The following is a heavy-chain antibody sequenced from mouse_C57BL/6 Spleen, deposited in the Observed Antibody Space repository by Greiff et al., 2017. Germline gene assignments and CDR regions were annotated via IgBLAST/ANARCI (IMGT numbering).Heavy chain of an antibody. CDR1: GYAFSSYW. V-gene: IGHV1-80*01. D-gene: IGHD1-2*01. CDR2: IYPGDGDT. J-gene: IGHJ2*01. CDR3: ARKGITTAHYFDY. Sequence: VQLQQSGAELVKPGASVKISCKASGYAFSSYWMNWVKQRPGKGLEWIRQIYPGDGDTNYNGKFKGKATLTADKSSSTAYMQLSSLTSEDSAVYFCARKGITTAHYFDYWGQGTTLTVSS.